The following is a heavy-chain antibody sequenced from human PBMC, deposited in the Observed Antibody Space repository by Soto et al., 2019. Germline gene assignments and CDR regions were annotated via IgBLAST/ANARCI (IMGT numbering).Heavy chain of an antibody. D-gene: IGHD3-16*02. V-gene: IGHV1-8*01. CDR2: MIPNSDNT. CDR1: GYTSTSGY. CDR3: AKAVESLSGMEV. Sequence: AAVKVSSKAFGYTSTSGYIKWGRQATRQRSVWMGWMIPNSDNTGYAQKFQGRVTITRDTSINTSFMQLSTLRSVDTAVYFCAKAVESLSGMEVLGQAPTVTVSS. J-gene: IGHJ6*02.